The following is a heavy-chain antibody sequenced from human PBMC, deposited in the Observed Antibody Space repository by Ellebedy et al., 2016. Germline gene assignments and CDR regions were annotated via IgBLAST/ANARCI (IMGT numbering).Heavy chain of an antibody. J-gene: IGHJ6*03. D-gene: IGHD3-3*01. CDR3: ARLEGFWGGYYNYYMDV. V-gene: IGHV4-4*02. CDR1: SVSISSGNW. CDR2: IFHSGTT. Sequence: SETLSLXXAVSSVSISSGNWWNWVRQPPGKGLAWLGEIFHSGTTNYNPSLKSRITISLDTSKNQFSLNLSSVTAADTAVYYCARLEGFWGGYYNYYMDVWGQGTTVTVSS.